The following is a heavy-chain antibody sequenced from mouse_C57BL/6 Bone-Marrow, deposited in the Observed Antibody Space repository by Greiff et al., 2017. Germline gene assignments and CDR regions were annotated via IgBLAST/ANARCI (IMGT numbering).Heavy chain of an antibody. Sequence: EVKLQESGPELVKPGASVKISCKASGYTFTDYYMNWVKQSHGKSLEWIGDINPNNGGTSYNQKFKGKATLTVDKSSSTAYMELRSLTSEDSAVYYCAREDYYGSSRFAYWGQGTLVTVSA. V-gene: IGHV1-26*01. J-gene: IGHJ3*01. CDR3: AREDYYGSSRFAY. CDR1: GYTFTDYY. D-gene: IGHD1-1*01. CDR2: INPNNGGT.